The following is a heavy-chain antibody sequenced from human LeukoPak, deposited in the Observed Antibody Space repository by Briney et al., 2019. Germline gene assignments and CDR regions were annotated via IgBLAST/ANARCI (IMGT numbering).Heavy chain of an antibody. CDR2: INHSGNT. V-gene: IGHV4-34*01. CDR1: GGSFSGYY. Sequence: SETLSLTCAVYGGSFSGYYWSWIRQPPGKGLEWIGEINHSGNTNYNPSLKSRVTISVDTNKNQFSLKVTSVTAADAAVYYCARTDEKRISGSGSYYRGRPVDYWGQGTLVTVSS. CDR3: ARTDEKRISGSGSYYRGRPVDY. D-gene: IGHD3-10*01. J-gene: IGHJ4*02.